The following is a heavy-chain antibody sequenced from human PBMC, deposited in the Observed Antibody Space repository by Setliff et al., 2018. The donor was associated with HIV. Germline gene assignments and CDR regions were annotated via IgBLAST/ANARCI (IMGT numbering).Heavy chain of an antibody. CDR3: ASRVYYYDSSGYLREEGFDP. Sequence: PSETLSLTCTVSGGSISSGSYYWTWIRQPPGKGLEWIGYIYYSGSTYYNPSLKSRVTISVDTSKNQFSLKLSSVTAADAAVYYCASRVYYYDSSGYLREEGFDPWGQGTLVTVSS. V-gene: IGHV4-39*01. D-gene: IGHD3-22*01. J-gene: IGHJ5*02. CDR2: IYYSGST. CDR1: GGSISSGSYY.